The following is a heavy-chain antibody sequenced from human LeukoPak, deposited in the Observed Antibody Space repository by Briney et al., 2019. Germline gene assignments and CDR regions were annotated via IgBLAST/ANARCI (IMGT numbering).Heavy chain of an antibody. Sequence: ASVKVSCKASGYTFTSYGISWVRQAPGQGLEWMGWISAYNGNTNYAQKLQGRVTMTTDTSTSTAYMELRSLRSDDTAVYYCARDRTSYYDFWSGYFPPPDDYYYYMDVWGKGTTVTVSS. CDR2: ISAYNGNT. CDR1: GYTFTSYG. J-gene: IGHJ6*03. CDR3: ARDRTSYYDFWSGYFPPPDDYYYYMDV. V-gene: IGHV1-18*01. D-gene: IGHD3-3*01.